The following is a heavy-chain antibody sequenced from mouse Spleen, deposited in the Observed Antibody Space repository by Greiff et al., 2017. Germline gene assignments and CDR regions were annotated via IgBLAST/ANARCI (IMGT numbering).Heavy chain of an antibody. CDR1: GFSLTSYA. J-gene: IGHJ4*01. V-gene: IGHV2-4-1*01. D-gene: IGHD2-14*01. Sequence: VQGVESGPGLVAPSQSVSITCTVSGFSLTSYAVHWVRQSPGKGLEWLGVIWSDGSTDYNAAFISRLVISKDTSKSQVFFKMNSLQADDTAIYCCARSRYDVGAMDYWGQGTSVTVSS. CDR2: IWSDGST. CDR3: ARSRYDVGAMDY.